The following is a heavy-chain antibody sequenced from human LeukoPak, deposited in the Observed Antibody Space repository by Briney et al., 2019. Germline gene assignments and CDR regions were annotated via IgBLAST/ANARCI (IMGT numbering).Heavy chain of an antibody. J-gene: IGHJ5*02. CDR1: GGSFSTYY. CDR3: ARVDKAMSAFDP. Sequence: SDTLSLTCAVYGGSFSTYYWNWIRQSPGKGLEWIGQINPSGTTNYTPSLKSRVTMSVDTSKKQVFLKLSSVTDADTAVYYCARVDKAMSAFDPWGRGTLVTVSS. CDR2: INPSGTT. D-gene: IGHD5-18*01. V-gene: IGHV4-34*01.